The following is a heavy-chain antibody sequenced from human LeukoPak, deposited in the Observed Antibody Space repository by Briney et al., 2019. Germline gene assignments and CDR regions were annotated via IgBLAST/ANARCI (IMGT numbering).Heavy chain of an antibody. V-gene: IGHV3-23*01. CDR1: GFTFISYA. Sequence: PGGSLRLSCAASGFTFISYAMSWVRQAPGKGLEWVSAISGSGGSTYYADSVKGRFTISRDNSKTTLYLQMNSLRAEDPAVYYCAKGGSLLWFGELFNWGQGTLVTVSS. CDR2: ISGSGGST. J-gene: IGHJ4*02. D-gene: IGHD3-10*01. CDR3: AKGGSLLWFGELFN.